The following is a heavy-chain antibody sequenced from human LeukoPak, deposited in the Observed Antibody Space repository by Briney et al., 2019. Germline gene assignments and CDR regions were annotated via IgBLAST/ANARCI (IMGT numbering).Heavy chain of an antibody. J-gene: IGHJ5*02. CDR3: ARGRGT. D-gene: IGHD3-10*01. V-gene: IGHV4-34*01. Sequence: PSETLSLTCAVYGESVTHYYYNWIRQPPGKGLEWIGEINPSGSTNYNPSLKSRVTISVDTSKNHFSLKLSSLTAADTAIYYCARGRGTWGQETLVTVSS. CDR2: INPSGST. CDR1: GESVTHYY.